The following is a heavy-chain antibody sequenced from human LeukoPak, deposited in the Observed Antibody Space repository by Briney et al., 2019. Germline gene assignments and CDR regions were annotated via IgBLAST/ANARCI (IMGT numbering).Heavy chain of an antibody. V-gene: IGHV4-39*01. CDR3: AGRYSYGYVEWFDP. Sequence: KPSETLSLTCTVSGGSISSSSYYWGWIRQPPGKGLEWIGSIYYSGSTYYNPSLKSRVTISVDTSKNQFSLKLSSVTAADTAVYYCAGRYSYGYVEWFDPWGQGTLVTVSS. CDR2: IYYSGST. CDR1: GGSISSSSYY. D-gene: IGHD5-18*01. J-gene: IGHJ5*02.